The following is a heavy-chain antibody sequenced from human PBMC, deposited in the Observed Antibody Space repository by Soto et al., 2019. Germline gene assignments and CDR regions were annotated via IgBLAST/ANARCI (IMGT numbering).Heavy chain of an antibody. V-gene: IGHV2-5*01. CDR1: GFSLSAYGVR. Sequence: QITLKESGPTLVKPTQTLTLTCSGSGFSLSAYGVRVIWFRQPPGETLEWLALIHWNDDKRYSPYLKSRLTITKDTSKNQVVLTLTNLDPLDTGTYFCAHTKDSSGFLTSWGQGILVTVS. CDR3: AHTKDSSGFLTS. CDR2: IHWNDDK. D-gene: IGHD3-22*01. J-gene: IGHJ5*02.